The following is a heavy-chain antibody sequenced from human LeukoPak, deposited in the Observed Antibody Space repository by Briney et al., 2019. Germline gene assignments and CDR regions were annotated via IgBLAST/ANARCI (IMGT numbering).Heavy chain of an antibody. CDR1: GYTFTAYY. J-gene: IGHJ4*02. D-gene: IGHD6-6*01. Sequence: ASVKVSCKASGYTFTAYYMHWVRQAPGQGLEWMGWINPSSGATNYAQKFQGRVTMTRDTSISTAYMDLSSLRSDDTAVYYCAKARRGSSASSDFWGQGTLLTVSS. CDR3: AKARRGSSASSDF. CDR2: INPSSGAT. V-gene: IGHV1-2*02.